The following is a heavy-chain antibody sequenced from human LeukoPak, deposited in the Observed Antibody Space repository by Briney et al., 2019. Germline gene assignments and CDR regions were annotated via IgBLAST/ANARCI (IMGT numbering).Heavy chain of an antibody. CDR3: ARGFGDWGLSWFDP. D-gene: IGHD3-10*01. V-gene: IGHV4-61*01. CDR1: GGSVSSGSYY. J-gene: IGHJ5*02. Sequence: SETLSLTCTVSGGSVSSGSYYWSWIRQPPGKGLEWIVYIYYSGSAKYNPSLKSRVTISVDSSKNQFPLKLTSVTAADTAVYYCARGFGDWGLSWFDPWGQGTLVTVSS. CDR2: IYYSGSA.